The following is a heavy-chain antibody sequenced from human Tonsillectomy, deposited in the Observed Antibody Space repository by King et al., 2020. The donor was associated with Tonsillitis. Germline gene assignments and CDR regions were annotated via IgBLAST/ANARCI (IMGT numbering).Heavy chain of an antibody. V-gene: IGHV2-5*01. J-gene: IGHJ4*02. Sequence: TLKESGPTLVKPTQTLTLTCTFSGFSLSISGVGVGWIRQPPGQALEWLALIYWNDDKRYSPSLKSNLTITKDTSKNQVVLTMTNMDPVDTATYYCAHSRSYNWNDITQYYFDYWGQGTLVTVSS. CDR3: AHSRSYNWNDITQYYFDY. CDR1: GFSLSISGVG. CDR2: IYWNDDK. D-gene: IGHD1-20*01.